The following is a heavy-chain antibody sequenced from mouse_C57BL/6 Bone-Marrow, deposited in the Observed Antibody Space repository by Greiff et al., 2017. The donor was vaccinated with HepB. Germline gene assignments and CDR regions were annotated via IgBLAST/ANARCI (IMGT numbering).Heavy chain of an antibody. V-gene: IGHV1-82*01. CDR2: IYPGDGDT. Sequence: VKLMESGPELVKPGASVKISCKASGYAFSSSWMNWVKQRPGKGLEWIGRIYPGDGDTNYNGKFKGKATLTADKSSSTAYMQLSSLTSEDSAVYFCARWGPYWGQGTLVTVSA. CDR3: ARWGPY. CDR1: GYAFSSSW. J-gene: IGHJ3*01.